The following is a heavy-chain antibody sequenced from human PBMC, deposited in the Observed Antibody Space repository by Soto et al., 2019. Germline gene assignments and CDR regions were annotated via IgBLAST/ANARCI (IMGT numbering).Heavy chain of an antibody. CDR1: GFIFSTYG. CDR3: AKLRRDGYNYYIDF. D-gene: IGHD5-12*01. CDR2: IWYDGSNK. Sequence: GGSLRLSCAASGFIFSTYGMHWVRQAPGKGLEWVAVIWYDGSNKYYADSVRGRFTISRDNSKNTLYLQMNSLRAEDTAVYYCAKLRRDGYNYYIDFWGQGILVTVSS. J-gene: IGHJ4*02. V-gene: IGHV3-33*06.